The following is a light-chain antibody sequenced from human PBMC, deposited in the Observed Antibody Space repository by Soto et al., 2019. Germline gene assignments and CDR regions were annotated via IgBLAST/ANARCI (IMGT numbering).Light chain of an antibody. CDR1: QSVISNY. CDR2: GAS. CDR3: QQHDSSPYT. V-gene: IGKV3-20*01. J-gene: IGKJ2*01. Sequence: EIVLTQSPGTLSLSPGERATLSCRASQSVISNYLTWYQQKPGQAPRLLIYGASTRATGIPDRFSGSDSGTDFTLTISRLEPEDFAVYYCQQHDSSPYTFGQGTKLEIK.